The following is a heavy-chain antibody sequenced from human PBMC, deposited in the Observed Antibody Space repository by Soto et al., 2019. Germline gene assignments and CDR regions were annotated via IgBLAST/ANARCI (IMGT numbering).Heavy chain of an antibody. J-gene: IGHJ4*02. CDR1: GGSISSYY. V-gene: IGHV4-59*01. CDR2: IYYSGST. CDR3: ARRRYFDY. Sequence: SETLSLTCTVSGGSISSYYWSWVRQPPGKGLEWIGYIYYSGSTNYNPSLKSRVTISVDTSKNQFSLKLSSVTAADTAEYYCARRRYFDYWGQGTLVTVSS.